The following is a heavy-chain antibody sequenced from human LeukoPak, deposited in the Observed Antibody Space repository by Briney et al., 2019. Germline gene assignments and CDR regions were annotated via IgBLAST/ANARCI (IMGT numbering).Heavy chain of an antibody. D-gene: IGHD6-13*01. CDR3: ARLRDIAAAGTGFDY. CDR2: INPSGGST. Sequence: ASVKVSCKASGYTFTSYYMHWVRQAPGQGLEWMGIINPSGGSTSYAQKFQGRVTMTRDMSTSTVYMELSSLRSEDTAVYYCARLRDIAAAGTGFDYWGQGTLVTVSS. J-gene: IGHJ4*02. CDR1: GYTFTSYY. V-gene: IGHV1-46*01.